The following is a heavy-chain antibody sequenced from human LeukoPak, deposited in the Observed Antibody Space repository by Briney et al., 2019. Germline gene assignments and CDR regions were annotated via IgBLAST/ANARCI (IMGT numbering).Heavy chain of an antibody. V-gene: IGHV4-4*07. CDR3: ARVSWPYCGGDCYPGLWD. CDR1: GGSISSYY. Sequence: SETLSLTCTVSGGSISSYYWSWIRQPAGKGLEWIGRIYTSGSTNYNPSLKSRVTMSVDTSKNQFSLKLSSVTAADTAVYYCARVSWPYCGGDCYPGLWDWGQGTLVTVSS. D-gene: IGHD2-21*01. CDR2: IYTSGST. J-gene: IGHJ1*01.